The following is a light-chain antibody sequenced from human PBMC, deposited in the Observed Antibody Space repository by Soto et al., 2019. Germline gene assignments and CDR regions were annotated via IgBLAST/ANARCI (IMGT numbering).Light chain of an antibody. CDR1: QSISSW. V-gene: IGKV1-5*01. CDR3: QQYNSYSPS. CDR2: DAS. J-gene: IGKJ4*01. Sequence: DIQMTQSPSTLSASVGDRVTITCRASQSISSWLAWYQQKPGKAPKLLIYDASSVERGVPSRFSGSGSGTEFNLAISSLQPDDFAPYYCQQYNSYSPSLGGGTKVEIK.